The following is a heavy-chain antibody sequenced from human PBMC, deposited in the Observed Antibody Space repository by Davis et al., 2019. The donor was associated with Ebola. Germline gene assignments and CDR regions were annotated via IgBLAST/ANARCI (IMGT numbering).Heavy chain of an antibody. D-gene: IGHD3-22*01. CDR3: ARTYYYDISGYAPFGY. V-gene: IGHV4-39*01. Sequence: PGGSLRLSCTVSGGSISTSSYYWGWIRQPPGNGLEWIGSIFYSGTTYYNPSLKSRVTISVDTSKNQFSLKLSSVTAADTAVYYCARTYYYDISGYAPFGYWGQGTLVTVSS. CDR1: GGSISTSSYY. J-gene: IGHJ4*02. CDR2: IFYSGTT.